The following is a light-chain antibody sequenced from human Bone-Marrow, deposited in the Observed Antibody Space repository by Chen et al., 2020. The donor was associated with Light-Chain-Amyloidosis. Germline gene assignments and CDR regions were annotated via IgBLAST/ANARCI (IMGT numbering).Light chain of an antibody. CDR3: QQYGSSPLT. CDR1: QSVSSSY. CDR2: GAS. J-gene: IGKJ3*01. Sequence: EIVLTQSPGTLSLSPGERATLSCRASQSVSSSYLAWYQQKPGQAPRLLIYGASSRATGIPDRFSGSGSGTDFTLTISRLEPEDFAGYYCQQYGSSPLTFGPWTKVDIK. V-gene: IGKV3-20*01.